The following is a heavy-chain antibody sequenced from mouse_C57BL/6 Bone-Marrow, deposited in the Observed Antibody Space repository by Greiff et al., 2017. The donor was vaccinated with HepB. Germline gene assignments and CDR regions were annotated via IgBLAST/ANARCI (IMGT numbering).Heavy chain of an antibody. CDR2: IDPENGDT. D-gene: IGHD3-3*01. CDR1: GFNIKDDY. Sequence: VQLKQSGAELVRPGASVKLSCTASGFNIKDDYMHWVKQRPEQGLEWIGWIDPENGDTEYASKFQGKATITEDTSSNTAYLQLSSLTSEDAAVYYCTTGWAWFAYWGQGNRVTVSA. V-gene: IGHV14-4*01. J-gene: IGHJ3*01. CDR3: TTGWAWFAY.